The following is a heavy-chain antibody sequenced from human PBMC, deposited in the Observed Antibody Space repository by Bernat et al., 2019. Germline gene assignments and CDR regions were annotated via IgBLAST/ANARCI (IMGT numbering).Heavy chain of an antibody. Sequence: QVQLQESGPGLVKPSQTLSLTCTVSGGSISSGGYYWSWIRQHPGKGLEWIGYIYYSGSTYYNPSLKSRVTISVDTSKNQFSLKLSSVTAADTAVYYCATGMLRYFDWPPPDAFDIWGQGTMVTVSS. CDR3: ATGMLRYFDWPPPDAFDI. J-gene: IGHJ3*02. D-gene: IGHD3-9*01. CDR1: GGSISSGGYY. V-gene: IGHV4-31*03. CDR2: IYYSGST.